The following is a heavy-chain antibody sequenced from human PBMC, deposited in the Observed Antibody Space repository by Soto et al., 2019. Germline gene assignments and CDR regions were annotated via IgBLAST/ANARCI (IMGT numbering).Heavy chain of an antibody. CDR1: GYTFTSYG. V-gene: IGHV1-18*01. CDR2: ISAYNGNT. J-gene: IGHJ3*02. Sequence: ASVKVSCKASGYTFTSYGISLVRQAPGQGLEWMGWISAYNGNTNYAQKLQGRVTMTTDTSTSTAYMELRSLRSDDTAVYYCARDWGYGDYSYAFDIWGQGTMVTVSS. D-gene: IGHD4-17*01. CDR3: ARDWGYGDYSYAFDI.